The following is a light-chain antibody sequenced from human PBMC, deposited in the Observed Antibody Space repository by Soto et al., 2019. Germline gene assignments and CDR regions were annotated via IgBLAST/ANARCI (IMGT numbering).Light chain of an antibody. V-gene: IGKV3-15*01. CDR2: GAF. CDR3: QQYSNWPRT. CDR1: QSVSSK. Sequence: EVVLTQSPATLSVSPGESAPLSCRASQSVSSKLAWHQQRPGQAHRLLMYGAFTRAASVPARFSGGGSGTELTITISSLQSEDFEVYYCQQYSNWPRTFGQGTKG. J-gene: IGKJ1*01.